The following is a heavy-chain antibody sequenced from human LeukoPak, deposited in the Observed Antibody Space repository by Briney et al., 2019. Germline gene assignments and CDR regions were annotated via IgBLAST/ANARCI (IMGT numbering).Heavy chain of an antibody. CDR1: GFTFSSYW. D-gene: IGHD1-26*01. CDR2: IKQDGSEK. V-gene: IGHV3-7*03. CDR3: AKDLGSHARVDAFDI. J-gene: IGHJ3*02. Sequence: PGGSLRLSCAASGFTFSSYWMSWVRQAPGKGLEWVANIKQDGSEKYFVDSVKGRFTISRDNSKNTLYLQMNSLRAEDTAVYYCAKDLGSHARVDAFDIWGQGTMVTVSS.